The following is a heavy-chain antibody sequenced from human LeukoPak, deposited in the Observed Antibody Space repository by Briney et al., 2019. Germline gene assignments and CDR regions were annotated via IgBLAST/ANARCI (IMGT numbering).Heavy chain of an antibody. CDR3: ARDRDPLYFDILTGYPDY. Sequence: SETLSLTCTVSGGSISSYYWSWIRQPPGKGLEWIGYIYYSGSTYYNPSLKSRVTISVDTSKNQFSLKLSSVTAADTAVYYCARDRDPLYFDILTGYPDYWGQGTLVTVSS. D-gene: IGHD3-9*01. V-gene: IGHV4-59*12. CDR1: GGSISSYY. CDR2: IYYSGST. J-gene: IGHJ4*02.